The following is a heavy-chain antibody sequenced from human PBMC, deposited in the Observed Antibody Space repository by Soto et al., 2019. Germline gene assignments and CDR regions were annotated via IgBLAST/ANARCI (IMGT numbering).Heavy chain of an antibody. CDR3: ARGGSSGWYGIYYYYGMDV. Sequence: ASVKVSCKASGYTFTSYDINWVRQATGQGLEWMGWMNPNSGNTGYAQKFQGRVTMTRNTSISTAYMELSSLRSEDTAVYYCARGGSSGWYGIYYYYGMDVWGQGTTVTVSS. CDR2: MNPNSGNT. D-gene: IGHD6-19*01. V-gene: IGHV1-8*01. J-gene: IGHJ6*02. CDR1: GYTFTSYD.